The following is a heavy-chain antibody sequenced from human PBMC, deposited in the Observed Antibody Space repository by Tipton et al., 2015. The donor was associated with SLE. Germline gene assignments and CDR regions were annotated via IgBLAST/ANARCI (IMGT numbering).Heavy chain of an antibody. CDR3: ARDRVTAMVGLDD. V-gene: IGHV3-23*01. D-gene: IGHD5-18*01. J-gene: IGHJ4*02. Sequence: SLRLSCAASGFTFSSYAMSWVRQAPGKGLEWVSAISGSGGSTYYADSVKGRFTISRDNSKNTLYLQMNSLRAEDTAVYYCARDRVTAMVGLDDWGQGTLVAVSS. CDR1: GFTFSSYA. CDR2: ISGSGGST.